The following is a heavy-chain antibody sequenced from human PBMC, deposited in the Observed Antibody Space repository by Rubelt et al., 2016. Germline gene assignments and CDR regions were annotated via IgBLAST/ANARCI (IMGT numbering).Heavy chain of an antibody. D-gene: IGHD4-23*01. V-gene: IGHV3-73*01. CDR1: GFTFSGSA. Sequence: VQLVESGGGVVQPGRSLRLSCAASGFTFSGSAMHWVRQASGKGLEWVGRIRSKANSYAQAYASSVKGRVTISRDNSKNTLFLQMNSLRADDTAVYYCAKQAGGNSDYWGQGTLVTVSS. CDR2: IRSKANSYAQ. J-gene: IGHJ4*02. CDR3: AKQAGGNSDY.